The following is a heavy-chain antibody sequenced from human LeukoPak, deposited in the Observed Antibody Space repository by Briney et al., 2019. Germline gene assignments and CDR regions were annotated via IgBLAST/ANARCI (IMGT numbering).Heavy chain of an antibody. V-gene: IGHV4-39*01. Sequence: SETLSLPCTISGGSISSSSYYWDWIRQYPGKGLEWLGTIYYSGSTYYNASLKSRLFISVDTSNNQFSLRLSFVTAADTAVYYCARRRYYDATGYLDWGQGTLITVSS. J-gene: IGHJ1*01. CDR1: GGSISSSSYY. CDR3: ARRRYYDATGYLD. CDR2: IYYSGST. D-gene: IGHD3-22*01.